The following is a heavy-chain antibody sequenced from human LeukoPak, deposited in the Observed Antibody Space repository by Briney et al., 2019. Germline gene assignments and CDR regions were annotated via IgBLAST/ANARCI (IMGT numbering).Heavy chain of an antibody. Sequence: GGSLRLSCAASGFTFSSYGMHWVRQAPGKGLEWVAFIRYDGSNKYYADSVKGRFTISRDNSKNTLYLQMNSLRAEDTAVYYCSMNREGGSSGWYYYFDYWGQGTLVTVSS. V-gene: IGHV3-30*02. CDR3: SMNREGGSSGWYYYFDY. J-gene: IGHJ4*02. D-gene: IGHD6-19*01. CDR1: GFTFSSYG. CDR2: IRYDGSNK.